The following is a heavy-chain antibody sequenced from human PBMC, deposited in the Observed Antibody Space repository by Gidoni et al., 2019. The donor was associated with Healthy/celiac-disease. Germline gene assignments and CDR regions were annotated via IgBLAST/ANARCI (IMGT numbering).Heavy chain of an antibody. Sequence: EVQLVETGGGLIQPGGSLRLSCAASGFTVSSNYMSWVRQAPGKGLEWGSVIYSGGSTYYADSVKGRFTISRDNSKNTLYLQMNSLRAEDTAVYYCARVRQQLWWFDPWGQGTLVTVSS. CDR2: IYSGGST. CDR1: GFTVSSNY. J-gene: IGHJ5*02. V-gene: IGHV3-53*02. CDR3: ARVRQQLWWFDP. D-gene: IGHD6-13*01.